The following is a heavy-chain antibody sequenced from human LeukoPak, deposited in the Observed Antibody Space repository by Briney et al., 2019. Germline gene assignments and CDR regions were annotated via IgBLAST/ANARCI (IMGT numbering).Heavy chain of an antibody. CDR3: ASLTGGWTLGY. Sequence: SETLSLTCAVYGGSFSGYYWSWIRQPPGKGLEWIGSISYSGSTYYNPSLKSRVTISVDTSKNQFSLKLSSVTAADTAVYYCASLTGGWTLGYWGQGTLVTVSS. CDR1: GGSFSGYY. J-gene: IGHJ4*02. CDR2: ISYSGST. V-gene: IGHV4-34*01. D-gene: IGHD3-16*01.